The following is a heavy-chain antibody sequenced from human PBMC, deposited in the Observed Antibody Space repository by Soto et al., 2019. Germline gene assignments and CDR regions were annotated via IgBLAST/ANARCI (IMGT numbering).Heavy chain of an antibody. Sequence: SETLSLTCTVSGGPISSSSYYWGWIRQPPGKGLEWIGRIYYSGSTYYNPSLKSRVTISVDTSKNQFYLKLSSVTAADTAVYYCASPYYYDSSGYYVWFDPWGQGTLVTVSS. V-gene: IGHV4-39*01. D-gene: IGHD3-22*01. CDR1: GGPISSSSYY. CDR3: ASPYYYDSSGYYVWFDP. J-gene: IGHJ5*02. CDR2: IYYSGST.